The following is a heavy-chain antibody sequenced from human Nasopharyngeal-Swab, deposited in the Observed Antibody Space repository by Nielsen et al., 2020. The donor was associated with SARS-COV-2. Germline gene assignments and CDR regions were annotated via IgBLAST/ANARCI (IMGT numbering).Heavy chain of an antibody. D-gene: IGHD3-22*01. CDR1: GGSISSDDYY. CDR2: IHYSGTT. CDR3: ARFFYYGNGSYYYTFDI. Sequence: SETLSLTCTVSGGSISSDDYYWSWIRQPPGKGLEWIGYIHYSGTTYYNPSLKSRVTKSVDTSKGQSSLRLSSVTAADTAVYYCARFFYYGNGSYYYTFDIWGQGTMVTVSS. V-gene: IGHV4-30-4*01. J-gene: IGHJ3*02.